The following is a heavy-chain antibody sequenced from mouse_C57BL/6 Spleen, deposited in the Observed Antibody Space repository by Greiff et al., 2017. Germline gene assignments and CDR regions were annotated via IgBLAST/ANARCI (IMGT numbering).Heavy chain of an antibody. J-gene: IGHJ3*01. CDR3: ATREPFAY. Sequence: EVKLQESGGGLVKPGGSLKLSCAASGFTFSDYGMHWVRQAPEKGLEWVAYISSGSSTIYYADTVKGRFTISRDNAKNTLFLQMTSLRSEDTAMYYCATREPFAYWGQGTLVTVSA. CDR2: ISSGSSTI. V-gene: IGHV5-17*01. CDR1: GFTFSDYG.